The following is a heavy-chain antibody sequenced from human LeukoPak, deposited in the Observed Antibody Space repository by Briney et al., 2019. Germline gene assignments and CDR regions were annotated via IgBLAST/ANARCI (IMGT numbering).Heavy chain of an antibody. CDR1: GFTFSSYA. Sequence: GGSLRLSCAASGFTFSSYAMSWVRQAPGKGLEWVSAISGSGGSTYYADSVKGRFKISRNVADNSLYVQMNSLRAEDTAVYYCGRVRYHYGMDVWGKGTTVTVSS. D-gene: IGHD1-14*01. J-gene: IGHJ6*04. CDR2: ISGSGGST. CDR3: GRVRYHYGMDV. V-gene: IGHV3-23*01.